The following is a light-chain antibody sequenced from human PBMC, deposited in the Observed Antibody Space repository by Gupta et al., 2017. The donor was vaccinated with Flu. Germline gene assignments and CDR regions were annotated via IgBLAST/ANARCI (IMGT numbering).Light chain of an antibody. CDR2: SAS. CDR3: RQRDITPRT. Sequence: PSSLSASVGDRVTITCRASQGIGTYLSWYQMKPGRAPKLLVYSASTLQTGAPSRFSGSGSGTDFTLSISRLQPEDFATYYCRQRDITPRTFGQGTKVEI. CDR1: QGIGTY. V-gene: IGKV1-39*01. J-gene: IGKJ1*01.